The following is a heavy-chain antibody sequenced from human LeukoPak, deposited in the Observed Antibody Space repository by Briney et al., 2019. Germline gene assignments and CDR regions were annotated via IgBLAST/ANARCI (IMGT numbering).Heavy chain of an antibody. J-gene: IGHJ3*02. CDR2: ITSSSSYI. Sequence: PGGSLRLSCAASGFTFSSYTMNWVRQAPGKGPEWVSSITSSSSYIYYADSVKGRFTISRDNAKNSLYLQMNSLRAEDTAVYYCARDRKRVRSYYYDSSGYGNDAFDIWGQGTMVTVSS. CDR1: GFTFSSYT. CDR3: ARDRKRVRSYYYDSSGYGNDAFDI. D-gene: IGHD3-22*01. V-gene: IGHV3-21*01.